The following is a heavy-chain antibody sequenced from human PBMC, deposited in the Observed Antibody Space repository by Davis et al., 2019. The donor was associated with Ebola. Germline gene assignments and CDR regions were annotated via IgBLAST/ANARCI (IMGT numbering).Heavy chain of an antibody. CDR1: GGSFSGYY. V-gene: IGHV4-34*01. Sequence: SETLSLTCAVYGGSFSGYYWSWIRQPPGKGLEWIGEINHSGSTNYNPSLKSRVTISVDTSKSQFSLKLSSVTAADTAVYYCARNRIAGSSSFYYYYGMDVWGQGTTVTVSS. CDR3: ARNRIAGSSSFYYYYGMDV. J-gene: IGHJ6*02. D-gene: IGHD6-6*01. CDR2: INHSGST.